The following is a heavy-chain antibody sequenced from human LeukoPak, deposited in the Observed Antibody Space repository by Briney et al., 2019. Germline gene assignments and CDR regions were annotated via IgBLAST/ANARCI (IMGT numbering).Heavy chain of an antibody. J-gene: IGHJ4*02. Sequence: SETLSLTCAVYGGSFSGYYWSWIRQPPGKGLEWIGEINHSGSTNYNPSLKSRVTISVDTSKNQFSLKLSSVTAADTAVYYCATSSMVRGVYDYWGQGTLVTVPS. CDR3: ATSSMVRGVYDY. D-gene: IGHD3-10*01. V-gene: IGHV4-34*01. CDR1: GGSFSGYY. CDR2: INHSGST.